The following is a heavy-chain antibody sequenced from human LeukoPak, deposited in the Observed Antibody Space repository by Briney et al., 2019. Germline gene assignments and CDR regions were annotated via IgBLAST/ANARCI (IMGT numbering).Heavy chain of an antibody. CDR3: AKPRTRLAWFDP. CDR2: INHSGST. J-gene: IGHJ5*02. D-gene: IGHD6-19*01. Sequence: SETLSLTCAVYGGSFSGYYWSWIRQPPGKGLEWIGEINHSGSTNYNPSLKSRVTISVYTSKNQFSLKVRSVTAADTAVYYCAKPRTRLAWFDPWGQGTLVTVSS. CDR1: GGSFSGYY. V-gene: IGHV4-34*01.